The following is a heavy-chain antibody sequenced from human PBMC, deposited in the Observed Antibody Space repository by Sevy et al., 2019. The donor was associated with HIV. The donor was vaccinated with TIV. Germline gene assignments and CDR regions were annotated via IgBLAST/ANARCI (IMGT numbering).Heavy chain of an antibody. CDR1: GFTFGDYV. CDR2: IRTKPYGGTT. Sequence: GGSLRLSCIASGFTFGDYVMSWVRQAPGKGLEWIGFIRTKPYGGTTQYAASVKGRFTISRDDPKSIAYLQMSSLKTEDTAVYYCSRAPPGVVIVARYFDYWGQGTLVTVSS. CDR3: SRAPPGVVIVARYFDY. D-gene: IGHD2-15*01. J-gene: IGHJ4*02. V-gene: IGHV3-49*04.